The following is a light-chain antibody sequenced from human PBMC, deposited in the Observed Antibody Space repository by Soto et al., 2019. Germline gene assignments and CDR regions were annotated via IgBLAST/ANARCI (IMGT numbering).Light chain of an antibody. V-gene: IGKV1-39*01. CDR2: AAS. Sequence: DIQMTQSPSSLSAPVGDRVTSTFQASQDISNFFNWYQKKPGKAPKLLIYAASSLQSGVPSRFSGSGSRKDFTLTISSVQPEDFATYYCQQSYSTPTFGPGTKVDI. CDR1: QDISNF. J-gene: IGKJ3*01. CDR3: QQSYSTPT.